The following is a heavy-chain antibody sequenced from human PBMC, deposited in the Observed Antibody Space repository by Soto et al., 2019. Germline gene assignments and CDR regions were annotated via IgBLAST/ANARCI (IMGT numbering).Heavy chain of an antibody. CDR3: ARESQYSSSSDLDY. J-gene: IGHJ4*02. V-gene: IGHV4-4*07. D-gene: IGHD6-13*01. CDR1: GGSISSYY. Sequence: SETLSLTCTVSGGSISSYYWSWIRQPAGKGLEWIGRIYTSGSTNYNPSLKSRVTMSVDTSKNQFSLKLGSVTAADTAVYYCARESQYSSSSDLDYWGQGTLVTVPQ. CDR2: IYTSGST.